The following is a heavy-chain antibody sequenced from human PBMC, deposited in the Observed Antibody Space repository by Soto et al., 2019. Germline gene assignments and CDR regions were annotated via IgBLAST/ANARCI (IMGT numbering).Heavy chain of an antibody. V-gene: IGHV1-69*13. CDR1: GGTFGSQG. CDR3: ARGAMANFDY. Sequence: SVKVSCKASGGTFGSQGIAWVRQAPGQGLEWMGGFIAMLGTPTYAKRVQGRATISADESLTSSYLELRSLRSEDTGVYFCARGAMANFDYWGQGTVVTVSS. D-gene: IGHD5-18*01. CDR2: FIAMLGTP. J-gene: IGHJ4*02.